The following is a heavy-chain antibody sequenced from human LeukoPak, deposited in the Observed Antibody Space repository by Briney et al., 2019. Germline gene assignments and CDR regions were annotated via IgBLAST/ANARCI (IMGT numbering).Heavy chain of an antibody. D-gene: IGHD3-16*01. CDR2: IYYSGST. CDR1: GGSISSGDYY. J-gene: IGHJ4*02. V-gene: IGHV4-30-4*08. Sequence: SETLSLTCTVSGGSISSGDYYWSWIRQPPGKGLEWIGYIYYSGSTCYNPSLKSRVTISVDTSKNQFSLKLSSVTAADTAVYYCARLFLGELYFDYWGQGTLVTVSS. CDR3: ARLFLGELYFDY.